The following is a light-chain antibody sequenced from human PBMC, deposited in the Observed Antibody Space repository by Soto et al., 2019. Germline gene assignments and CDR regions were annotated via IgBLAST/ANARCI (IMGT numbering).Light chain of an antibody. CDR2: DIN. CDR1: SSDVGNYIF. V-gene: IGLV2-14*01. J-gene: IGLJ1*01. Sequence: QSALTQPASVSGSPGQSITISCTGTSSDVGNYIFVSWYRQHPGKAPKLMIYDINNRPSGVSNRFSGSKSGNTASLTISGLQAKDEADYYCVSYTTSASYVFGTGTKLTVL. CDR3: VSYTTSASYV.